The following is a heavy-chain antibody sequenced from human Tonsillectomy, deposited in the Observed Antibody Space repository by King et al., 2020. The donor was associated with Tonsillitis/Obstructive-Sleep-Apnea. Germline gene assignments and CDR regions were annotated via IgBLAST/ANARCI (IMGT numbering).Heavy chain of an antibody. J-gene: IGHJ5*02. D-gene: IGHD3-3*01. V-gene: IGHV4-39*01. CDR3: ARHRWYYDFWSGLDP. Sequence: LQLQESGPGLVKPSETLSLTCTVSGGSISSSSYYWGWIRQPPGKGLEWIGGIYYSGSTYYNPSLKSRVTISVDTSKNQFSLKLSSVTAADTAVYYCARHRWYYDFWSGLDPWGQGTLVTVSS. CDR2: IYYSGST. CDR1: GGSISSSSYY.